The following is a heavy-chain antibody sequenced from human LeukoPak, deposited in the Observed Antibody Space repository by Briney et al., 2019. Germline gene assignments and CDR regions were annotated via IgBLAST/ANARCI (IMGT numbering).Heavy chain of an antibody. Sequence: GESLQISCKGSGYTFTNYWIGWVRQMPGKGLEFMGIIYPGDSDTRYSPSFQGQVTISVDKSISTAYLQWSSLKASDTAMYYCARLLVDTAMVDAFDIWGQGTMVTVSS. CDR2: IYPGDSDT. J-gene: IGHJ3*02. D-gene: IGHD5-18*01. CDR1: GYTFTNYW. CDR3: ARLLVDTAMVDAFDI. V-gene: IGHV5-51*01.